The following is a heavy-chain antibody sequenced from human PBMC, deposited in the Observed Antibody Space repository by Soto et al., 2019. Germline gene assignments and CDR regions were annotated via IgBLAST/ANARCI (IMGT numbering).Heavy chain of an antibody. V-gene: IGHV3-74*01. CDR1: GFNFGPFG. CDR3: ARDRGYPDSFNI. Sequence: PGGSLKISCAASGFNFGPFGMHWVRQAPGKGLVGVSHINSDGSTIVYADSVKGRFTISRDNAKSTLFLQMNGLRVEDTAVYYCARDRGYPDSFNIWGQGTTVTVSS. D-gene: IGHD3-10*01. J-gene: IGHJ3*02. CDR2: INSDGSTI.